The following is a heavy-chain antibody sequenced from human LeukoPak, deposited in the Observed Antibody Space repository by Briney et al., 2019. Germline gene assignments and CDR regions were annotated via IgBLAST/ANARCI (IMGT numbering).Heavy chain of an antibody. D-gene: IGHD3-22*01. CDR2: IIPIFGTA. V-gene: IGHV1-69*13. CDR3: ARSNPAYYYDSSGYYFDY. Sequence: ASVKVSCKASGGTFSSYAISWVRQAPGQGLEWMGGIIPIFGTANYAQKFQGRVTITADESTSTAYMELSSLRSEDTAVYYCARSNPAYYYDSSGYYFDYWGKGTLVTVSS. CDR1: GGTFSSYA. J-gene: IGHJ4*02.